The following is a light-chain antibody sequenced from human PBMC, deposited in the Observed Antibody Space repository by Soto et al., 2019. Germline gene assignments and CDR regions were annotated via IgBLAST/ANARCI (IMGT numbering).Light chain of an antibody. CDR2: GAS. J-gene: IGKJ4*01. V-gene: IGKV3-20*01. Sequence: EIVLTQSPGTLSLSPGERATLSCRASESVSDNYLAWYQQRSGQAPRLVIYGASSRASAVPDRFSGSGSGADFTLTISRLEPEDFVVYYCQQYGSSPLTVGGGTKVEIK. CDR3: QQYGSSPLT. CDR1: ESVSDNY.